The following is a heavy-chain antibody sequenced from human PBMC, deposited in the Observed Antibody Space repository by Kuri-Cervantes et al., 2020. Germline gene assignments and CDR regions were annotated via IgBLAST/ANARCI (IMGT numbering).Heavy chain of an antibody. J-gene: IGHJ4*02. D-gene: IGHD1-26*01. CDR3: ARSRAYSGSHYGY. CDR2: IIPIFGTA. V-gene: IGHV1-69*06. CDR1: GGTFSSYA. Sequence: SVKVSCKASGGTFSSYAISWVRQAPGQGLEWMGGIIPIFGTANYAQKFQGRVTITADKSTSTAYMELSSLRSEDTAVYYCARSRAYSGSHYGYWGQGTLVTVSS.